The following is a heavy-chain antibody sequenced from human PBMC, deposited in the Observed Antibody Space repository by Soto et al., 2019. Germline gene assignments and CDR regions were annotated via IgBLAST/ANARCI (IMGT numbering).Heavy chain of an antibody. CDR2: IYYSGST. V-gene: IGHV4-59*01. D-gene: IGHD5-12*01. J-gene: IGHJ4*02. CDR3: ARDRDGYNI. Sequence: SETLSLTCTVPGGSISSYYWSWIRQPPGKGLEWIGYIYYSGSTNYNPSLKSRVTISVDTSKNQFSLKLSSVTAADTAVYYCARDRDGYNIWGQGTLVTVSS. CDR1: GGSISSYY.